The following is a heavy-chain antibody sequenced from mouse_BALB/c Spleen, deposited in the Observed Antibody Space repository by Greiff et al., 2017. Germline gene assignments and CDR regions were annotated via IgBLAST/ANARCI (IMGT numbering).Heavy chain of an antibody. J-gene: IGHJ3*01. CDR3: AREGYDYDGFAY. Sequence: EVQRVESGGGLVQPGGSRKLSCAASGFTFSSFGMHWVRQAPEKGLEWVAYISSGSSTIYYADTVKGRFTISRDNPKNTLFLQMTSLRSEDTAMYYCAREGYDYDGFAYWGQGTLVTVSA. V-gene: IGHV5-17*02. CDR2: ISSGSSTI. CDR1: GFTFSSFG. D-gene: IGHD2-4*01.